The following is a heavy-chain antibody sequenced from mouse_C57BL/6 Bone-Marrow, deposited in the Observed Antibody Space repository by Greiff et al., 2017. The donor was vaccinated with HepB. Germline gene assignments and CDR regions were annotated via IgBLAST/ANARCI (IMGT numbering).Heavy chain of an antibody. D-gene: IGHD1-1*01. CDR2: INSDGGST. CDR3: ARQGSSSYWYFDV. CDR1: EYEFPSHD. V-gene: IGHV5-2*01. Sequence: EVKLMESGGGLVQPGESLKLSCESNEYEFPSHDMSWVRKTPEKRLELVAAINSDGGSTYYPDTMERRFIIARDNTKKSLYLQMSSLRSEDTALYYCARQGSSSYWYFDVWGTGTTVTVSS. J-gene: IGHJ1*03.